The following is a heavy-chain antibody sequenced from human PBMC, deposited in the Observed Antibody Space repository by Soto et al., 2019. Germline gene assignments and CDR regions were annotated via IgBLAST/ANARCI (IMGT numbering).Heavy chain of an antibody. V-gene: IGHV3-30*18. CDR1: GFTFRSYD. D-gene: IGHD6-13*01. Sequence: QVQLVESGGGVVQPGRSLRLSCAASGFTFRSYDMHWVRQAPGKGLEWMGVISFDGIKKYYADSVKGRFTISRDSSKNKLYLQKNSLRAEDTAVYYCAKPILAAGYYGMDVRDQGTTVTVSS. J-gene: IGHJ6*02. CDR3: AKPILAAGYYGMDV. CDR2: ISFDGIKK.